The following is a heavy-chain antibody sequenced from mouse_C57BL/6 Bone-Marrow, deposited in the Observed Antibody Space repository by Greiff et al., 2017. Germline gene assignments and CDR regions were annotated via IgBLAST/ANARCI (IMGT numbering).Heavy chain of an antibody. J-gene: IGHJ1*03. CDR2: IDPNSGGT. Sequence: QVQLKESGAELVKPGASVKLSCKASGYTFTSYWMHWVKQRPGRGLEWIGRIDPNSGGTKYNEKFKSKATLTVDKPSSTAYMQLSSLTSEDAAVYYCARNPTTLVARPMYFDVWGTGTTVTVSS. CDR1: GYTFTSYW. CDR3: ARNPTTLVARPMYFDV. D-gene: IGHD1-1*01. V-gene: IGHV1-72*01.